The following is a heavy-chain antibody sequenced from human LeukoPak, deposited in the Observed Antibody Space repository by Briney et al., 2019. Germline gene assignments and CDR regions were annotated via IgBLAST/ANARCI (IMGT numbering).Heavy chain of an antibody. Sequence: SETLSLTCAVSGGSVSSGDYSWSWMRQPPGKGLEWVGYIYHSGSTYYNPSLKSRVTISVDRSKNQFSLKLSSVTAADTAVYYCAGLGAVGELSFWGQETLVTVSS. CDR2: IYHSGST. J-gene: IGHJ4*02. CDR3: AGLGAVGELSF. V-gene: IGHV4-30-2*01. CDR1: GGSVSSGDYS. D-gene: IGHD3-16*02.